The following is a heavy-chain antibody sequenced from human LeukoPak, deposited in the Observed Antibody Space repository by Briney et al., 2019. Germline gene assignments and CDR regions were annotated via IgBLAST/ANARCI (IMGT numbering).Heavy chain of an antibody. CDR1: GGSITNTNY. Sequence: SETLSLTCGVSGGSITNTNYWTWVRQPPGKGLEWIGEVNLQGSTNYNPSLMSRVAISVDTSENHISLQLTSVTAADTAVYYCAREGGPYRPLDYSGQGTLVTVSS. CDR3: AREGGPYRPLDY. J-gene: IGHJ4*02. CDR2: VNLQGST. V-gene: IGHV4-4*02.